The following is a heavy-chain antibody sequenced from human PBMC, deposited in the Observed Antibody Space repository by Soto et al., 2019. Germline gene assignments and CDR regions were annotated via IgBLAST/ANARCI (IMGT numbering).Heavy chain of an antibody. D-gene: IGHD2-2*01. CDR3: ARDQWKIVVVPAATKVNWFDP. V-gene: IGHV1-69*08. J-gene: IGHJ5*02. Sequence: QVQLVQSGAEVKKPGSSVKVSCKASGGTFSSYTISWVRQAPGQGLEWMGRIIPILGIANYAQKFQGRVTVTADKSTSTAYMELSSLRSEDTAVYYCARDQWKIVVVPAATKVNWFDPWGQGTLVTVSS. CDR2: IIPILGIA. CDR1: GGTFSSYT.